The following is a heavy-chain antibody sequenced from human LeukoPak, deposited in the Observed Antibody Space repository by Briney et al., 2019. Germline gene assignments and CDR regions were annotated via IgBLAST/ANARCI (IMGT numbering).Heavy chain of an antibody. Sequence: ASVKVSCKASGYTFTSYGISWVRQAPGQGLEWVGWIDPNSGDTDSAQKFQGRVTMTRDTSIRTAYMELSRLTSDDTAVYYCARGSTVSGGPKLASDHWGQGTLVTVSS. V-gene: IGHV1-2*02. CDR3: ARGSTVSGGPKLASDH. CDR1: GYTFTSYG. D-gene: IGHD3-3*01. J-gene: IGHJ4*02. CDR2: IDPNSGDT.